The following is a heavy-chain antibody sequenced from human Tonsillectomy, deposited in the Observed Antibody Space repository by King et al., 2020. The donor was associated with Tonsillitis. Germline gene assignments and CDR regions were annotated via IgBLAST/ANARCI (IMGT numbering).Heavy chain of an antibody. J-gene: IGHJ5*02. CDR2: IKQDGSEK. CDR3: ARGSSSWQNNWFDP. V-gene: IGHV3-7*04. CDR1: GFTFSSYW. D-gene: IGHD6-13*01. Sequence: VQLVESGGGLVQPGVSLRLPCAASGFTFSSYWMSWVRQAPGKGLEWVANIKQDGSEKYYVDSVKGRFTISRDNAKNSLYLQMNSLRAEDTAVYYCARGSSSWQNNWFDPWGQGTLGTVSS.